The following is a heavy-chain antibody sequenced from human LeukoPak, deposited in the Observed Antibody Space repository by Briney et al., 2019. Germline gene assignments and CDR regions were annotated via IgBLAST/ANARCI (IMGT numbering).Heavy chain of an antibody. J-gene: IGHJ6*03. CDR2: ISNTGTNT. CDR1: GFTFSSYA. V-gene: IGHV3-23*01. CDR3: AARRGYYHYMDV. D-gene: IGHD3-3*01. Sequence: GGSLRLSCATSGFTFSSYAVAWVRQAPGKGLEWVSSISNTGTNTYYADSVKGRFTISRDSSKNTLSLQMNSLTAEDTAVYYCAARRGYYHYMDVWGKGTTVTVSS.